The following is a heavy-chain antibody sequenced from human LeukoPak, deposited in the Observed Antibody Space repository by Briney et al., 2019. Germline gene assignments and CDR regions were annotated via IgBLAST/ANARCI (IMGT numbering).Heavy chain of an antibody. V-gene: IGHV3-74*01. Sequence: GGSLRLPCAASGFTFSSYWMHWVRQAPGKGLVWVSRINSDGSSTSYADSVKGRFTISRDNAKNSLYLQMNSLRAEDTAVYYCAKGGYSDSSPDYWGQGTLVTVSS. J-gene: IGHJ4*02. CDR3: AKGGYSDSSPDY. CDR1: GFTFSSYW. CDR2: INSDGSST. D-gene: IGHD3-22*01.